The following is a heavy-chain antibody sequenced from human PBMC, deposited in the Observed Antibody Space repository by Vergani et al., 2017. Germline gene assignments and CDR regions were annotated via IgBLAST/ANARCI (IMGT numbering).Heavy chain of an antibody. CDR3: ASRRPRLNLGSKSNAGTFDS. J-gene: IGHJ4*02. V-gene: IGHV4-34*02. D-gene: IGHD3-10*01. CDR1: GGSLSGYF. Sequence: QVHLQQRGAGVLKPSETLSLTCGVIGGSLSGYFWSWIRQSPGGGVEWIGEITAIGSAKYSPSATSRVTISVDTSRGEFTLTVTSVTAADTGLYFCASRRPRLNLGSKSNAGTFDSWGQGALVTVSS. CDR2: ITAIGSA.